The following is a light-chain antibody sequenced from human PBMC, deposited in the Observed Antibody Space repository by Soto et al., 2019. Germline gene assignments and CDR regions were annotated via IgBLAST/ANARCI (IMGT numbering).Light chain of an antibody. V-gene: IGKV3D-15*01. Sequence: EIVMTQSPVTLSASPGERVTLSCRASQSVNINLAWYQQRHGQAPRVLIYGASNRASGIPDKFSGSGSGTDFTLTISSLEPDDFALYFCQQYKDWPPLTFGGGTRVAIK. CDR1: QSVNIN. J-gene: IGKJ4*01. CDR2: GAS. CDR3: QQYKDWPPLT.